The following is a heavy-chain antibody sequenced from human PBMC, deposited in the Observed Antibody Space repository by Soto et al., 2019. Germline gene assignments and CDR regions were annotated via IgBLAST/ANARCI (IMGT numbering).Heavy chain of an antibody. D-gene: IGHD4-4*01. V-gene: IGHV3-64D*08. CDR2: ISSNGGST. J-gene: IGHJ4*02. CDR1: GFAFSSYA. CDR3: VKDLATTVRLDY. Sequence: PGGSLSLSCSASGFAFSSYAFHWVRQAPGKGLEYVSGISSNGGSTYYADSVKGRFTISRDNSKNTLYLQMSSLRAEDTAVYYCVKDLATTVRLDYWGQGTLVTVSS.